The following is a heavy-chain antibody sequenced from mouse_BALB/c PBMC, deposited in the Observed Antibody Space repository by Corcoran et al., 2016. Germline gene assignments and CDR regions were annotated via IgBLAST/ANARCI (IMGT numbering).Heavy chain of an antibody. Sequence: EVQLQQSGAELVKPGASVKLSCTASGFNIKDTYMHWVKQRPEQGLEWIGRIDPANGNTKYDPKFQGKATITADTSSNTAYLQLSSLTSEDTSVYYCARYMRGAMDYWGQGTSVTVSS. CDR1: GFNIKDTY. V-gene: IGHV14-3*02. CDR2: IDPANGNT. CDR3: ARYMRGAMDY. J-gene: IGHJ4*01.